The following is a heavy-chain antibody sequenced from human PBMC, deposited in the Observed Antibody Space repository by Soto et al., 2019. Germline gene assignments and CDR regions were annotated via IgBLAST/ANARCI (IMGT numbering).Heavy chain of an antibody. CDR3: VRGRSYSVYDF. D-gene: IGHD5-12*01. CDR2: IYPSGST. V-gene: IGHV4-4*07. Sequence: SETLSLTCTVSGGSISGHSWIWIRQPAGKGLEWIGHIYPSGSTSYNPSLRSRVTMSLDTSSNQIFLNLTSVTAADTAVFYCVRGRSYSVYDFWGPGTLVTVS. CDR1: GGSISGHS. J-gene: IGHJ4*02.